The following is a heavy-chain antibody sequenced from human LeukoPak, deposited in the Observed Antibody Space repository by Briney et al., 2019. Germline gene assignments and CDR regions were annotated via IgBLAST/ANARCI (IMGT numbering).Heavy chain of an antibody. V-gene: IGHV3-23*01. CDR1: GFTFSSYA. CDR3: AKGESPAGLPIYYYYGMDV. D-gene: IGHD3-10*01. Sequence: GGSLRLSCAASGFTFSSYAMSWVRQAPGKGLEWVSAISGSGGSTYYADSVRGRFTISRDNSKNTLYLQMNSLRAEDTAVYYCAKGESPAGLPIYYYYGMDVWGQGTTVTVSS. CDR2: ISGSGGST. J-gene: IGHJ6*02.